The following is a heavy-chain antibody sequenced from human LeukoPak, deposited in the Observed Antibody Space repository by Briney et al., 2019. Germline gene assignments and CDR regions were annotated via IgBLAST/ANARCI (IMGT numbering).Heavy chain of an antibody. CDR2: ISNDGSTK. CDR1: GFTFSSYG. Sequence: GGSLRLSCAASGFTFSSYGMHWVRQAPGKGLEWVAVISNDGSTKKYADSVKGRFTISRDNSKNTPYVQMNSLRADDAAVYYCAKGRSSYPMDYIFDFWGQGTLVTVSS. V-gene: IGHV3-30*18. CDR3: AKGRSSYPMDYIFDF. J-gene: IGHJ4*02. D-gene: IGHD3-16*02.